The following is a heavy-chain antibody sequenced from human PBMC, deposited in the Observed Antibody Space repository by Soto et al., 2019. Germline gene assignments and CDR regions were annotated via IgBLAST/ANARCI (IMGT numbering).Heavy chain of an antibody. D-gene: IGHD6-19*01. CDR3: AREGGSGLLYYYY. CDR1: GGSFSGYS. CDR2: INYTGTT. J-gene: IGHJ4*01. Sequence: QVQLQQWGAGLLKPSETLSLTCAVNGGSFSGYSWTWIRQAPGKGLDWIGEINYTGTTNYSPSLKGRVTLAMDTSKNQFSLELRSVSPADNGVYYWAREGGSGLLYYYYRGHGTLVTVSS. V-gene: IGHV4-34*02.